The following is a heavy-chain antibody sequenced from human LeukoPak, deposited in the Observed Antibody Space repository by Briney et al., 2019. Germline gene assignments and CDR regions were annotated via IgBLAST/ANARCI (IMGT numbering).Heavy chain of an antibody. V-gene: IGHV3-48*03. CDR1: GFTFSSYE. D-gene: IGHD4-23*01. CDR3: ARDYGGNSYGLDY. J-gene: IGHJ4*02. Sequence: GVLRLSCAASGFTFSSYEMNWVRQAPGKGLEWVSYISSSGSTIYYADSVKGRFTISRDNAKNSLYLQMNSLRAEDTAVYYCARDYGGNSYGLDYWGQGTLVTVSS. CDR2: ISSSGSTI.